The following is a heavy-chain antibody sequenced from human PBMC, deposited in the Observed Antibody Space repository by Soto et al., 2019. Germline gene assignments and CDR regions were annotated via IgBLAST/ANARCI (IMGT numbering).Heavy chain of an antibody. V-gene: IGHV4-30-2*01. Sequence: QLQLQESGSGLVKPSQTLSLTCAVSGGSISSGTYSWSWIRQPPGEGLEWIGYIFHSGHTYYNPSLNSRVPISIDTSKNQFSLKLSSVTAAATAVYYCVRDGDYYDSAGYLTIWGQGTMVTVSS. J-gene: IGHJ3*02. CDR1: GGSISSGTYS. D-gene: IGHD3-22*01. CDR3: VRDGDYYDSAGYLTI. CDR2: IFHSGHT.